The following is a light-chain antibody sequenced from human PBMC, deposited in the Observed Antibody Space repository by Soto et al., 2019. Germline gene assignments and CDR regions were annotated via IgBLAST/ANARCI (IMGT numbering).Light chain of an antibody. Sequence: QSVLTQPPSVSGAPGQRVTISCTVSSSNIGAGYDVHWYQQLPGTAPKLLIYGNSNRPSGVPDRFSGSKSGTSASLAITGLQAEDEADYYCQSYDSSLSGYVSGNGTKVTVL. CDR2: GNS. V-gene: IGLV1-40*01. J-gene: IGLJ1*01. CDR1: SSNIGAGYD. CDR3: QSYDSSLSGYV.